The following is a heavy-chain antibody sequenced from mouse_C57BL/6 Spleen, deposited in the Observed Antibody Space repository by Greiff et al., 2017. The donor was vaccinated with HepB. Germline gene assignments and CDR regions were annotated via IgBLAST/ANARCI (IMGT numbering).Heavy chain of an antibody. J-gene: IGHJ2*01. CDR2: IRLKSDNYAT. D-gene: IGHD4-1*01. CDR3: TKGELGRYFDY. V-gene: IGHV6-3*01. Sequence: EVQRVESGGGLVQPGGSMKLSCVASGFTFSNYWMNWVRQSPEKGLEWVAQIRLKSDNYATHYAESVKGRFTISRDDSKSSVYLQMNNLRAEDTGIYYCTKGELGRYFDYWGQGTTLTVSS. CDR1: GFTFSNYW.